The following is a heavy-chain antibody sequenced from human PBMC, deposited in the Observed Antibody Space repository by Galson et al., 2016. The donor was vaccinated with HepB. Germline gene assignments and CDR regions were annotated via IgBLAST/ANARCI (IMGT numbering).Heavy chain of an antibody. J-gene: IGHJ4*02. CDR2: FCDGGST. CDR1: GDSISTFC. V-gene: IGHV4-59*08. CDR3: AKRLSRRAVFDY. Sequence: SETLSLTCSVSGDSISTFCWSWIRQSPLRGLEWIAYFCDGGSTNYSPSLKSRATISADTSKNQLSLKLNSVTVADMAVYYCAKRLSRRAVFDYWGQGTLVTVSS.